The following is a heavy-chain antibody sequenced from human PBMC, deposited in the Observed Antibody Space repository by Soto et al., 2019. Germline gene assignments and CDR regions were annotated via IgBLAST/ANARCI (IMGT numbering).Heavy chain of an antibody. CDR2: ISYDGSNK. D-gene: IGHD5-18*01. V-gene: IGHV3-30-3*01. CDR3: ARVPGRGYSYGDDAFDI. J-gene: IGHJ3*02. Sequence: PGGSLRLSCAASGFTFSSYAMHWVRQAPGKGLEWVAVISYDGSNKYYADSVKGRFTISRDNSKNTLYLQMNSRRAEDTAVYYCARVPGRGYSYGDDAFDIWGQGTMVTVSS. CDR1: GFTFSSYA.